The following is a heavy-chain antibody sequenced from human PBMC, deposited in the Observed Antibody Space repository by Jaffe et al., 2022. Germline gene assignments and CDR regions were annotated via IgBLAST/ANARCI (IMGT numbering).Heavy chain of an antibody. V-gene: IGHV3-48*03. CDR2: ISSSGSTI. CDR1: GFTFSSYE. J-gene: IGHJ3*02. CDR3: ARFPHTSAFDI. Sequence: EVQLVESGGGLVQPGGSLRLSCAASGFTFSSYEMNWVRQAPGKGLEWVSYISSSGSTIYYADSVKGRFTISRDNAKNSLYLQMNSLRAEDTAVYYCARFPHTSAFDIWGQGTMVTVSS.